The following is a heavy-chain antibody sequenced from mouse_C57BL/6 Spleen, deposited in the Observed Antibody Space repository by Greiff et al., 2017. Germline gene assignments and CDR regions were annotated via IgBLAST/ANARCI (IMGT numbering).Heavy chain of an antibody. CDR1: GFTFSDYY. CDR3: AREDGYGYYFDY. Sequence: EVMLVESEGGLVQPGSSMKLSCTASGFTFSDYYMAWVRQVPEKGLEWVANINYDGSSTYYLDSLKSRFIISRDNAKNILYLQMSSLKSEDTATYYCAREDGYGYYFDYWGQGTTLTVSS. V-gene: IGHV5-16*01. J-gene: IGHJ2*01. D-gene: IGHD2-2*01. CDR2: INYDGSST.